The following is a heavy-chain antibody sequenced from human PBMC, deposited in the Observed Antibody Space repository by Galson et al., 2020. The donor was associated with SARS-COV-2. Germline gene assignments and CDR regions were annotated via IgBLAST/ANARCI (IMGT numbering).Heavy chain of an antibody. CDR2: ISYDGSNK. J-gene: IGHJ4*02. V-gene: IGHV3-30-3*01. CDR1: GFTFSSYA. Sequence: GGSLRLSCAASGFTFSSYAMHWVRQAPGKGLEWVAVISYDGSNKYYADSVKGRFTISRDNSKNTLYLQMNSLRAEDTAVYYCARNAARNYFDYWGQGTLVTVSS. CDR3: ARNAARNYFDY. D-gene: IGHD6-6*01.